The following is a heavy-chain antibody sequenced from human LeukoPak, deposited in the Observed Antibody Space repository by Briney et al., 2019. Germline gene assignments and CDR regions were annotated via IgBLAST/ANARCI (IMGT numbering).Heavy chain of an antibody. J-gene: IGHJ4*02. D-gene: IGHD2-15*01. CDR2: ISDSGVNT. CDR1: GFTFSSYA. CDR3: ANRGHISGLYYFDY. Sequence: GGSLRLSCAASGFTFSSYAMSWVRQAPGKGLEWVSTISDSGVNTYYADSVKGRLTTSRANSKNTLYLQMNSLRAEDTAVYYCANRGHISGLYYFDYWGRGTLVTVSS. V-gene: IGHV3-23*01.